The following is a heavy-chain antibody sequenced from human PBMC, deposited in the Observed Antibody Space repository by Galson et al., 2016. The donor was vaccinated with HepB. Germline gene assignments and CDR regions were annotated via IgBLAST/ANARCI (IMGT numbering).Heavy chain of an antibody. Sequence: SLRLSCAASGFTFSSYAMHWVRQAPAKGLEWVAVISNDGINKYYADSVKGRFTISRDNSKNTLYLQMNSLRAEDTAIYYCAKDHSSNWYAYYYYYMDVWGKGTTVTVSS. CDR1: GFTFSSYA. D-gene: IGHD6-13*01. CDR2: ISNDGINK. V-gene: IGHV3-30-3*01. J-gene: IGHJ6*03. CDR3: AKDHSSNWYAYYYYYMDV.